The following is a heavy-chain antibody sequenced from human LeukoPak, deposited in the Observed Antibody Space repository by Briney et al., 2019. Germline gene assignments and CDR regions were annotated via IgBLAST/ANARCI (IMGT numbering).Heavy chain of an antibody. Sequence: ASVKVSCKVSGYTLTELSMHWVRQAPGKGLEWMGGFDPEDGETIYAQKFQGRVTMTEDTSTDTAYMELSSLRSEDTAVYYCATGIYGPGSYYGYFDYWGQGTLVTVSS. CDR3: ATGIYGPGSYYGYFDY. CDR2: FDPEDGET. J-gene: IGHJ4*02. D-gene: IGHD3-10*01. CDR1: GYTLTELS. V-gene: IGHV1-24*01.